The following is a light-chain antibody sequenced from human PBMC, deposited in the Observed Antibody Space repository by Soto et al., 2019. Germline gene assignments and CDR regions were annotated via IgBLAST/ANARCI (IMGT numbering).Light chain of an antibody. J-gene: IGLJ3*02. Sequence: QLVLTQSSSASASLGSSVKLTCTLSSGHSSDIIAWHQQQPGKAPRYLMKLEGSGSSNKGSGLPDRFSGSTSGADRYLTISNLQFEDEADYYCETWDFNTRVFGGGTKLTVL. CDR1: SGHSSDI. CDR3: ETWDFNTRV. CDR2: LEGSGSS. V-gene: IGLV4-60*02.